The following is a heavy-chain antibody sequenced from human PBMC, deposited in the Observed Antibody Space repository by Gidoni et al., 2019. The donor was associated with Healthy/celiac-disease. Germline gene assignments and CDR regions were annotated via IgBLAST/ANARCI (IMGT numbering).Heavy chain of an antibody. D-gene: IGHD6-6*01. CDR1: GGSISSYY. J-gene: IGHJ6*03. CDR3: ARGIAVRPEAVAYSSYYVDV. CDR2: IYTSGST. Sequence: QVQLQESGPGLVKPSGTLSLTCTVSGGSISSYYWSWIRQPAGKGLEWIGRIYTSGSTNYNPSPQSRATMSVDTPKTQFSLKLGSVTAADTAVYYCARGIAVRPEAVAYSSYYVDVWGKGTTVTVSS. V-gene: IGHV4-4*07.